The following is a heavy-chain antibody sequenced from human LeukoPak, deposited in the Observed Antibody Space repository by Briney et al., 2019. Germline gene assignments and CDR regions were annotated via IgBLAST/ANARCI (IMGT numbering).Heavy chain of an antibody. CDR3: ATGGQVGATQPFDY. J-gene: IGHJ4*02. CDR1: GFTFSSYG. CDR2: IRYDGSNK. V-gene: IGHV3-30*02. D-gene: IGHD1-26*01. Sequence: GGSLRLSCAASGFTFSSYGMHWVRQAPGKGLEWVAFIRYDGSNKYYADSVKGRFTISRDNSKNTLYLQMNSLRAEDTAVYYCATGGQVGATQPFDYWGQGTLVTVSS.